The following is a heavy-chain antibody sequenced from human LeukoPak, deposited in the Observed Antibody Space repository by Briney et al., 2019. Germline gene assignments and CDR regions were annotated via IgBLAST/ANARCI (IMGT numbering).Heavy chain of an antibody. D-gene: IGHD3-22*01. J-gene: IGHJ4*02. CDR3: AKDWGYYYDSSGHPHPDY. V-gene: IGHV3-30*02. CDR1: GFTFSSYG. Sequence: GGSLRLSCAASGFTFSSYGMHWVRQAPGKGLEWVAFIRYDGSNKYYADSVKGRFTISRDNSKNTLYLQMNSLRAEDTAVYYCAKDWGYYYDSSGHPHPDYWGQGTLVTVSS. CDR2: IRYDGSNK.